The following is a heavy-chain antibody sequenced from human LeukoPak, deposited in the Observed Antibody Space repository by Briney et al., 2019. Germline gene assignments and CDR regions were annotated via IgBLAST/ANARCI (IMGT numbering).Heavy chain of an antibody. CDR3: ARVRRSYYGMDV. J-gene: IGHJ6*02. V-gene: IGHV1-69*04. Sequence: SVKVSCKASGGTFSSYAISWVRQAPGQGLEWMGRIIPILGIANYAQKFQGRVTITADKSTSTAYMELSSLRSDDTAVYYCARVRRSYYGMDVWGQGTTVTVSS. CDR1: GGTFSSYA. CDR2: IIPILGIA.